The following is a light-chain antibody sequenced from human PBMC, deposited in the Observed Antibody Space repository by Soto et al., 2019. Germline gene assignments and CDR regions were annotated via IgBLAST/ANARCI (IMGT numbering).Light chain of an antibody. V-gene: IGKV1-5*01. CDR1: QSISVW. J-gene: IGKJ1*01. CDR2: DAS. CDR3: QQYNSHWT. Sequence: DIQMTQSPSTLSASVGDRVTITCRASQSISVWLAWYQQKPGKAPNLLIYDASSLQSGVPSRFSGIGSGTEFTLTISSLQPDDFATYYCQQYNSHWTFGQGTKV.